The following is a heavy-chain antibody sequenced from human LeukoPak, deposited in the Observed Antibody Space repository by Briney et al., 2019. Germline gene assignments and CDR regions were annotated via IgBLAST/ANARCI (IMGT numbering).Heavy chain of an antibody. J-gene: IGHJ4*02. CDR3: ARLLRNIAAAVYYFDY. CDR1: GYNFTSYW. D-gene: IGHD6-13*01. V-gene: IGHV5-51*01. CDR2: IYPGDSDT. Sequence: GESLKISCKGSGYNFTSYWIGWVRQMPGKGLEWMGIIYPGDSDTRYSPSFQGQVTISADKSISTAYLQWSNLKASDTAMYYCARLLRNIAAAVYYFDYWGQGTLVTVSS.